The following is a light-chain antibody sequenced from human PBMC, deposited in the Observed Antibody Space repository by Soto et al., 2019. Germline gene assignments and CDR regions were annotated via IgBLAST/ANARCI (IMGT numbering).Light chain of an antibody. CDR3: QQYGSSPLT. CDR1: QSVGRND. CDR2: GAF. V-gene: IGKV3-20*01. Sequence: EIVMTQSPGTLSLSPGERATRSCRASQSVGRNDVAWYQQKVGRPPSLLIHGAFSRATGIPDRFSGGGSGTDFTLSISSLEPEDFAVYYCQQYGSSPLTFGGGTKVEIK. J-gene: IGKJ4*01.